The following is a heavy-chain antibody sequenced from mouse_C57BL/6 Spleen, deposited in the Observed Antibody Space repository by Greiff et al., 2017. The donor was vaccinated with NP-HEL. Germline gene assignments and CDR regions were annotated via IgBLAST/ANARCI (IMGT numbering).Heavy chain of an antibody. D-gene: IGHD1-1*01. CDR3: AIITTVVATGGFDY. Sequence: VKVVESGPELVKPGASVKISCKASGYAFSSSWMNWVKQRPGKGLEWIGRIYPGDGDTNYNGKFKGKATLTADKSSSTAYMQLSSLTSEDSAVYFCAIITTVVATGGFDYWGQGTTLTVSS. J-gene: IGHJ2*01. CDR2: IYPGDGDT. V-gene: IGHV1-82*01. CDR1: GYAFSSSW.